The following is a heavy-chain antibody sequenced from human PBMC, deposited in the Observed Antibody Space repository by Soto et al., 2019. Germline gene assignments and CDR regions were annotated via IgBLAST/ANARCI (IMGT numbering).Heavy chain of an antibody. CDR2: IATYNSNR. Sequence: HLVQSGPEVKKPGASITVSCKTSGDTVTNFGLSWVRQAPGQSLEWMGWIATYNSNRNYAQKFQGRLTLTTDTSTSTAYMELKNLGYDDTAVYYCARVVRGVVNWFDPWGQGSLVTVSS. V-gene: IGHV1-18*01. CDR1: GDTVTNFG. D-gene: IGHD3-10*01. J-gene: IGHJ5*02. CDR3: ARVVRGVVNWFDP.